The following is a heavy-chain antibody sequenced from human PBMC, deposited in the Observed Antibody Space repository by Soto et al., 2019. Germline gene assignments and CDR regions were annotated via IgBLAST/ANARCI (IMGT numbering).Heavy chain of an antibody. CDR1: GYSFTSYW. CDR2: IYPDDSDT. V-gene: IGHV5-51*01. CDR3: AKLSGSSPSRGGYYYYYDMDV. J-gene: IGHJ6*02. D-gene: IGHD2-2*01. Sequence: GESLKISCKGSGYSFTSYWIGWVRQMPWKGLEWMGIIYPDDSDTRYSPSFQGQVTISVDKSISTAYLQWSSLKASDTAMYYCAKLSGSSPSRGGYYYYYDMDVWGQGTTV.